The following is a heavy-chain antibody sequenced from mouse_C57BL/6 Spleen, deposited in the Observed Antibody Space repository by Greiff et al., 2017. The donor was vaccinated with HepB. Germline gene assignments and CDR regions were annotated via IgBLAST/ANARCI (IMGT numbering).Heavy chain of an antibody. V-gene: IGHV5-9-1*02. J-gene: IGHJ4*01. D-gene: IGHD3-2*02. CDR3: TRALTAQAYYYYAMDY. CDR1: GFTFSSYA. CDR2: ISSGGDYI. Sequence: DVMLVESGEGLVKPGGSLKLSCAASGFTFSSYAMSWVRQTPEKRLEWVAYISSGGDYIYYADTVKGRFTISRDNARNTLYLQMSRLKSEDTAMYYGTRALTAQAYYYYAMDYWGQGTSVTVSS.